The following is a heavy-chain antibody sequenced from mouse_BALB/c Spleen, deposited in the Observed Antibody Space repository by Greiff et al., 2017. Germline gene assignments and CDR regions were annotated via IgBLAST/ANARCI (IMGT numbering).Heavy chain of an antibody. CDR3: ARENSLRAMDY. CDR2: IYYSGTI. D-gene: IGHD5-5*01. Sequence: EVQLQQSGPGLVKPSQTVSLTCTVTGISITTGNYRWSWIRQFPGNKLEWIGYIYYSGTITYNPSLTSRTTITSDTSKNQFFLEMNSLTAEDTATYYCARENSLRAMDYWGQGTSVTVSS. CDR1: GISITTGNYR. V-gene: IGHV3-5*02. J-gene: IGHJ4*01.